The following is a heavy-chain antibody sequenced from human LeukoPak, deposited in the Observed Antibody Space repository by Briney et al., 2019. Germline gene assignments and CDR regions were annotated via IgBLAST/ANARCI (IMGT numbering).Heavy chain of an antibody. J-gene: IGHJ5*02. CDR2: IYYSGST. D-gene: IGHD3-10*01. CDR3: ARHWLRFSNWFDP. Sequence: SETLSLTCIVSGGSISSSSYYWGWIRQPPGKGPEWIGSIYYSGSTYYNPSLKSRVTISVDTSKNQFSLKLSSVTAADTAVYYCARHWLRFSNWFDPWGQGTLVTVSS. CDR1: GGSISSSSYY. V-gene: IGHV4-39*01.